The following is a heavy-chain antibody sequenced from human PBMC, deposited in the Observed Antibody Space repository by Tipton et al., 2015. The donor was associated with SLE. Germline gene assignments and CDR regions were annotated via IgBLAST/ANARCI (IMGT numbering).Heavy chain of an antibody. J-gene: IGHJ4*02. CDR2: IYHSGST. Sequence: LRLSCTVSGYSISSGYYWGWIRQPPGKGLEWIGSIYHSGSTYYNPSLKSRVTISVDTSKNQFSLKLSSVTAADTAVYYCARDVPYYYGSGRGDYFDYWGQGTLVTVSS. CDR3: ARDVPYYYGSGRGDYFDY. CDR1: GYSISSGYY. D-gene: IGHD3-10*01. V-gene: IGHV4-38-2*02.